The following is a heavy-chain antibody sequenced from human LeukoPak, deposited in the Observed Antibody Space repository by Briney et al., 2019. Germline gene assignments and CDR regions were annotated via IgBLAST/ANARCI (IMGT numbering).Heavy chain of an antibody. V-gene: IGHV3-48*04. Sequence: GGSLRLSCAASGFTFSSYSMNWVRQAPGKGLEWVSYISSSSSTIYYADTVKGRFTISRDNAKNSLYLQMNSLRAEDTAVYYCAKDSCSSTSCYVDYWGQGTLVTVSS. CDR1: GFTFSSYS. CDR2: ISSSSSTI. D-gene: IGHD2-2*01. CDR3: AKDSCSSTSCYVDY. J-gene: IGHJ4*02.